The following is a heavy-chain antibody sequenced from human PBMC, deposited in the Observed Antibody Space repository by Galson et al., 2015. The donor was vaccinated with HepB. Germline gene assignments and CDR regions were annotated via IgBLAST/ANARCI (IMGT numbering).Heavy chain of an antibody. J-gene: IGHJ4*02. CDR2: ISGRGGST. CDR1: GFTFSSHA. D-gene: IGHD3-22*01. CDR3: AKGAVIESYYYDSSGYPLDY. V-gene: IGHV3-23*01. Sequence: SLRLSCADSGFTFSSHAMSWVRQAPGKGLEWVSAISGRGGSTYYADSVKGRFTISRDNSKNTLYLQMNSLRAEDTAVYYCAKGAVIESYYYDSSGYPLDYWGQGTLVTVSS.